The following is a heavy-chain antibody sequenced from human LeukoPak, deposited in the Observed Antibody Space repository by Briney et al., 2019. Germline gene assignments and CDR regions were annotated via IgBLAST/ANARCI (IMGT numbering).Heavy chain of an antibody. V-gene: IGHV1-8*01. CDR3: ARVPANYDILTGYPRYYYYYYMDV. CDR1: GGTLSRFA. D-gene: IGHD3-9*01. J-gene: IGHJ6*03. Sequence: ASVKVSCKASGGTLSRFAINWVRQATGQGLEWMGWMNPNSGNTGYAQKFQGRVTMTRNTSISTAYMELSSLRSEDTAVYYCARVPANYDILTGYPRYYYYYYMDVWGKGTTVTISS. CDR2: MNPNSGNT.